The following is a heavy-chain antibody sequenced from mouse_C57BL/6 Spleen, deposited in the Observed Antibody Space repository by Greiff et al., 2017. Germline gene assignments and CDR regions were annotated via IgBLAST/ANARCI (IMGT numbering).Heavy chain of an antibody. CDR1: GYSFTSYY. CDR2: IYPGSGNT. V-gene: IGHV1-66*01. CDR3: ARSRTGKGDY. J-gene: IGHJ2*01. Sequence: QVQLQQSGPELVKPGASVKISCKASGYSFTSYYIHWVKQRPGQGLEWIGWIYPGSGNTKYNEKFKGKATLTADTSSSTAYMQLSSLTSEDSAVYYCARSRTGKGDYWGQGTTLTVSS. D-gene: IGHD4-1*01.